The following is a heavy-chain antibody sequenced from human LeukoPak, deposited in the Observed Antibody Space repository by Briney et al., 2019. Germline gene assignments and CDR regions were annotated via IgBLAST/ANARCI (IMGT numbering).Heavy chain of an antibody. Sequence: PSETLSLTCTVSGGSISSYYWSWIRQPPGKGLEWIGYIYYSGSTNYNPSLKSRVTISVDTSKNQFSLKLSSVTAADTAVYYCAGRGSSSWYAVQHWGQGTLVTVSS. CDR2: IYYSGST. CDR3: AGRGSSSWYAVQH. J-gene: IGHJ1*01. V-gene: IGHV4-59*08. D-gene: IGHD6-13*01. CDR1: GGSISSYY.